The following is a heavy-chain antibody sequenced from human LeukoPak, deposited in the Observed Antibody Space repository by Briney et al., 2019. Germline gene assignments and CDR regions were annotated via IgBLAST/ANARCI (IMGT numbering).Heavy chain of an antibody. V-gene: IGHV3-30*02. J-gene: IGHJ6*03. CDR2: IRYDGTNK. Sequence: GGSLTLSCAASGFTLSTYGIHWVRQAPGKGLEGVAFIRYDGTNKWYADPVKGRFTISRDNSKNMLYLQMNSLRAEDTAVYHCAKDRDYGDYPSAYYYYMDVWGKGTTVTVSS. CDR1: GFTLSTYG. D-gene: IGHD4-17*01. CDR3: AKDRDYGDYPSAYYYYMDV.